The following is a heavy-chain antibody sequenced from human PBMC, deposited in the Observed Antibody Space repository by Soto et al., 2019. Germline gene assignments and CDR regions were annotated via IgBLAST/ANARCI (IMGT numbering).Heavy chain of an antibody. V-gene: IGHV3-33*01. J-gene: IGHJ4*02. CDR1: GITFSSYG. CDR3: ARDYESFFDY. D-gene: IGHD3-22*01. Sequence: GGSLRLSCVVSGITFSSYGMHWVRLAPGKGLEWVAVIWYDGSTKYYANSVKGRFAISRDNSKHTLYLQMNSLRAEDTAVYYCARDYESFFDYWGQGTLVTVSS. CDR2: IWYDGSTK.